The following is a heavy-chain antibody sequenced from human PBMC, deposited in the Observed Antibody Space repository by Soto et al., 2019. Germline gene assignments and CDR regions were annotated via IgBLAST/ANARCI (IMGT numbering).Heavy chain of an antibody. V-gene: IGHV4-61*01. D-gene: IGHD3-16*02. CDR2: IYYNGGT. J-gene: IGHJ4*02. CDR1: GDSVNSENSY. CDR3: ARDGGKGRGVIGHY. Sequence: PSETLSLTCTVSGDSVNSENSYWNWIRQAPGKGPEWIGYIYYNGGTNYNPSLKSRATILLDTSTNQFSLTLTSVTAADTAVYYCARDGGKGRGVIGHYWGRG.